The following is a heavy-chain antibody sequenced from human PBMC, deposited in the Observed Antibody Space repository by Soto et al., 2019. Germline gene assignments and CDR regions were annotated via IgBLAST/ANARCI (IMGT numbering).Heavy chain of an antibody. CDR2: INPTDGTT. J-gene: IGHJ4*02. CDR3: AACRSDGRDCDK. Sequence: QVQLVQSEAELRKPGTSVKVSCKTRGYPFTSYYMNWVRQAPGQGLDWMGVINPTDGTTTFAQKFPVRLTMTGDTSTTTVYMGWSSLRCDETAVYYCAACRSDGRDCDKWGQGTLVAVS. V-gene: IGHV1-46*01. D-gene: IGHD1-26*01. CDR1: GYPFTSYY.